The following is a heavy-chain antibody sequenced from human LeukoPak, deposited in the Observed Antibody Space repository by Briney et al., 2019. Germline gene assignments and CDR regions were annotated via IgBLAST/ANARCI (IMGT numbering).Heavy chain of an antibody. V-gene: IGHV1-2*02. CDR1: GYTFTGYY. CDR2: INPNSGGT. D-gene: IGHD6-6*01. Sequence: ASVKVSCKASGYTFTGYYMHWVRQAPGQGLEWMGWINPNSGGTNYAQKFQGRVTMTRDTSISTAYMELSRLRSDDTAVYNGGKDRSITSGKAPRIPSVNWGQETLSPSPQ. CDR3: GKDRSITSGKAPRIPSVN. J-gene: IGHJ1*01.